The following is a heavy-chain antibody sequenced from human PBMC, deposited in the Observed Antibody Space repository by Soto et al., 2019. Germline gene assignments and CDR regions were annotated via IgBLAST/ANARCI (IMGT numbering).Heavy chain of an antibody. V-gene: IGHV3-11*06. J-gene: IGHJ4*02. D-gene: IGHD3-22*01. CDR1: GFTFSDYY. CDR2: ISSSSSYT. CDR3: ARHDSSGYYDSDY. Sequence: QVQLVESGGGLVKPGGSLRLSCAASGFTFSDYYMSWIRQAPGKGLEWVSYISSSSSYTNYADSVKGRFTISRDNAKNSLYLQMNILRAEDTAVYYCARHDSSGYYDSDYWGQGTLVTVSS.